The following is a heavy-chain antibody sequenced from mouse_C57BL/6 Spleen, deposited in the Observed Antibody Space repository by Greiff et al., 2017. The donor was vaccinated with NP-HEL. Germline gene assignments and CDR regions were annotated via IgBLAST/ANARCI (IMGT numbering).Heavy chain of an antibody. CDR3: ASPLYYYGSSPHYAMDY. D-gene: IGHD1-1*01. CDR1: GYTFTDYY. J-gene: IGHJ4*01. Sequence: EVQLQQSGPVLVKPGASVKMSCKASGYTFTDYYMNWVKQSHGKSLEWIGVINPYNGGTSYNQKFKGKATLTVDKSSSTAYMELNSLTSEDSAVYYCASPLYYYGSSPHYAMDYWGQGTSVTVSS. CDR2: INPYNGGT. V-gene: IGHV1-19*01.